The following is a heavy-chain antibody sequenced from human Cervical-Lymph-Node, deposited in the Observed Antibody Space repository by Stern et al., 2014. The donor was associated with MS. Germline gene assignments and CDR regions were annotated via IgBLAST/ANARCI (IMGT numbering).Heavy chain of an antibody. CDR3: ARDGDFGSNYGMDV. J-gene: IGHJ6*02. D-gene: IGHD2-21*02. CDR2: IIPLFGTP. V-gene: IGHV1-69*06. Sequence: QVQLVQSGAELKKPGSSVKVSCKASGGTFSSYGISWVRQAPGQGLEWMGGIIPLFGTPNYARRFQGRVTITADISTSTAYMELSSLRSEDTAVYYCARDGDFGSNYGMDVWGQGTTVTVSS. CDR1: GGTFSSYG.